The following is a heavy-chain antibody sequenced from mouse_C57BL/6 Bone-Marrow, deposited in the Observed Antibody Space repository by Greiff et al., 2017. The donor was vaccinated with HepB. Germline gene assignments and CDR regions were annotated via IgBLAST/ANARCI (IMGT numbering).Heavy chain of an antibody. CDR3: AKKNYGSFYAMDY. J-gene: IGHJ4*01. Sequence: VQLKESGPGLVQPSQSLSITCTVSGFSLTSYGVHWVRQPPGKGLEWLGVIWSGGSTDYNAAFISRLSISKDNSKSQVFFKMNSLQADDTAIYYCAKKNYGSFYAMDYWGQGTSVTVSS. D-gene: IGHD1-1*01. CDR2: IWSGGST. CDR1: GFSLTSYG. V-gene: IGHV2-4*01.